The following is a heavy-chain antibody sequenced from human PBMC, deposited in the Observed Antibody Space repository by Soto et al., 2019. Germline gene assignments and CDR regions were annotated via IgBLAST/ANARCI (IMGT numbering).Heavy chain of an antibody. CDR3: ASDFTGWHPDGVDS. CDR2: ISAYNGNT. D-gene: IGHD3-16*01. CDR1: GFTFTSYA. V-gene: IGHV1-18*01. Sequence: QVHLVQSGAEVKMPGASVKVSCKASGFTFTSYAFTWVRQAPGQGLEWMGWISAYNGNTNYARNFRRRDTMTTDSSPSTGYMELGSLTSDGTAVYFCASDFTGWHPDGVDSGGQGTVVSVS. J-gene: IGHJ4*02.